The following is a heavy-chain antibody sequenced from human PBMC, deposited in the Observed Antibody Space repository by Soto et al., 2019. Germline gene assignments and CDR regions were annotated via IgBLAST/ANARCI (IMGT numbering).Heavy chain of an antibody. CDR3: ASQGVDFWRVGHYYGLGV. D-gene: IGHD3-3*01. V-gene: IGHV1-8*01. J-gene: IGHJ6*02. CDR2: MNPNSGNT. Sequence: QVQLVQSGAEVKKPGASVKVSWKASGYTFTNYDVNWVRQAAGQGLEWMGWMNPNSGNTDYAQKFRDRVAMTRNTSIDTAYMELSSLTSEDTAVYYCASQGVDFWRVGHYYGLGVWGQGTAVTVAS. CDR1: GYTFTNYD.